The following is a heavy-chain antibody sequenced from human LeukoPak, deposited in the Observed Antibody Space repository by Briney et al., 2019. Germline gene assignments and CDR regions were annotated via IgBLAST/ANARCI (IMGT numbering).Heavy chain of an antibody. CDR3: ARPAGSSTGLLGPDDAFDI. Sequence: GESLKISCKGSGYSFTSYWIGWVRQMPGKGLEWMGIIYPGDSDTRYSPAFQCQVTISVDNSLSTASLQWSSLKAPDTAMYYCARPAGSSTGLLGPDDAFDIWGQGTMVTVSS. CDR2: IYPGDSDT. D-gene: IGHD3-22*01. V-gene: IGHV5-51*01. J-gene: IGHJ3*02. CDR1: GYSFTSYW.